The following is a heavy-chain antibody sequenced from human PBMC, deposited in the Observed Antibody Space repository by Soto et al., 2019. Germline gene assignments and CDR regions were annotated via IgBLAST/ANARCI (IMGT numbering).Heavy chain of an antibody. CDR3: ARELFGRSVWFDP. CDR2: IYYSGST. J-gene: IGHJ5*02. Sequence: SETLSLTCTVAGGSLSSYYLSWIRPPPGKGLEWIGYIYYSGSTNYNPSLKSRVTISVDTSKNQFSLKLSSVTAADTAVYYCARELFGRSVWFDPWGQGTLVTVSS. CDR1: GGSLSSYY. V-gene: IGHV4-59*01. D-gene: IGHD3-10*01.